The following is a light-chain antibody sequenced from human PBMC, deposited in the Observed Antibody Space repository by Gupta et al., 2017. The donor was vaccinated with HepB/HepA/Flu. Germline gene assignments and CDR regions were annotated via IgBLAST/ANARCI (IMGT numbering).Light chain of an antibody. J-gene: IGLJ2*01. CDR3: AAWDGSLNGWV. CDR2: SNN. CDR1: SSNIGRDT. Sequence: QSVLTQPPSASGTPGQRLTISCSGSSSNIGRDTVNWYQQLPGTAPKLLIYSNNHRTAGVPDRLSGSKSGTSASLAISGLQSEDEADYYCAAWDGSLNGWVFGGGTKLTVL. V-gene: IGLV1-44*01.